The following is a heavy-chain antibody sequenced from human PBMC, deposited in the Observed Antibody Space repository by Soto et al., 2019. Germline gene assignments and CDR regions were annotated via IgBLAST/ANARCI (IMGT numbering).Heavy chain of an antibody. Sequence: SVKVSCKASGGTFSSYTISWVRQAPGQGLEWMGRIIPILGIANYAQKFQGRVTITADKSTSTAYMELSSLRSEDTAVYYCASPLAAAGTDAFDIWGQGTMVTVSS. CDR1: GGTFSSYT. CDR3: ASPLAAAGTDAFDI. V-gene: IGHV1-69*02. CDR2: IIPILGIA. J-gene: IGHJ3*02. D-gene: IGHD6-13*01.